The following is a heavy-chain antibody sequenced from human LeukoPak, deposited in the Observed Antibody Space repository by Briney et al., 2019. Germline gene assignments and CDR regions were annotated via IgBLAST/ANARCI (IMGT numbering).Heavy chain of an antibody. CDR2: IYYSGST. CDR1: GGSISSGGYS. J-gene: IGHJ5*02. Sequence: SETLSLTCAVSGGSISSGGYSWSWIRQPPGKGLEWIGYIYYSGSTYYNPSLKSRVTISVDTSKNQFSLKLSSVTAADTAVYYCARDSGAIWFGELLPNWFDPWGQGTLVTVSS. V-gene: IGHV4-30-4*07. D-gene: IGHD3-10*01. CDR3: ARDSGAIWFGELLPNWFDP.